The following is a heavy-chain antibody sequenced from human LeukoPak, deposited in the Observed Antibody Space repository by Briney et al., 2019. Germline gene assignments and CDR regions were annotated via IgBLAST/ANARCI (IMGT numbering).Heavy chain of an antibody. CDR1: GFTFSSYA. Sequence: PGGSLRLSCAASGFTFSSYAMSWVRQAPGKGLEWVSAISGSGGSTYYADSVKGRFTISRDNSKNTPYLQMNSLRAEDTAVYYCAKLVVVVPAAIGGRYFDYWGQGTLVTVSS. CDR3: AKLVVVVPAAIGGRYFDY. V-gene: IGHV3-23*01. J-gene: IGHJ4*02. D-gene: IGHD2-2*02. CDR2: ISGSGGST.